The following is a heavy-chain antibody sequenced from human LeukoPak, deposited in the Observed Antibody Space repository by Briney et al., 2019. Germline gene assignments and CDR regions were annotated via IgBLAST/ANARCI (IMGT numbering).Heavy chain of an antibody. CDR3: AREPDDFDY. CDR1: GFTFSSYS. Sequence: GGSLRLSCAASGFTFSSYSMNWVRQAPGKGLEWVSYISSSSSTIYYADSVKGRFTISRDNAKNSLYLQMYSLRDEDTAVYYCAREPDDFDYWGQGTLVTVSS. CDR2: ISSSSSTI. J-gene: IGHJ4*02. V-gene: IGHV3-48*02.